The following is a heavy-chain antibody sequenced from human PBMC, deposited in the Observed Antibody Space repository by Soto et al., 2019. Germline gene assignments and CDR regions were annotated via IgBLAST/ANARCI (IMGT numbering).Heavy chain of an antibody. CDR3: ARDRSDNNWFDP. CDR1: GYTFTSYA. J-gene: IGHJ5*02. V-gene: IGHV1-3*01. Sequence: GASVKVSCKASGYTFTSYAMRWVRQAPGQRLEWMGWINAGNGNTKYSQKFQGRVTITRDTSASTAYMELSSLRSEDTAVYYCARDRSDNNWFDPWGQGTLVTVSS. D-gene: IGHD3-3*01. CDR2: INAGNGNT.